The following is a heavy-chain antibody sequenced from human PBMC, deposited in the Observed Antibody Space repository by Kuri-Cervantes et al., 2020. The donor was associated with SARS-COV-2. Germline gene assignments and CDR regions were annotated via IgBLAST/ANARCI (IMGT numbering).Heavy chain of an antibody. CDR2: INPNSGGT. Sequence: ASVQISCKASGYTFTGYYMHWRRQAPGQGLEWMGWINPNSGGTNYAQKFQGRVTMTRDTSISTAYMELSRLRSDDTAVYYCARAPYFDRFDYWGQGTLVTVSS. D-gene: IGHD3-9*01. J-gene: IGHJ4*02. V-gene: IGHV1-2*02. CDR3: ARAPYFDRFDY. CDR1: GYTFTGYY.